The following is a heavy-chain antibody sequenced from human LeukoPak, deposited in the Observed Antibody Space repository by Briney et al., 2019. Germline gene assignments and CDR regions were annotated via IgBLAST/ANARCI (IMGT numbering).Heavy chain of an antibody. D-gene: IGHD3-22*01. Sequence: SQTLSLTCTVSGGSISSGDYYWSWSRQPPGKGLEWIGYIYYSGSTYYNPSLKSRVTISVDTSKNQFSLKLSSVTAADTAVYYCAHAKYDSSGYDAFDIWGQGTMVTVSS. CDR2: IYYSGST. CDR3: AHAKYDSSGYDAFDI. J-gene: IGHJ3*02. CDR1: GGSISSGDYY. V-gene: IGHV4-30-4*01.